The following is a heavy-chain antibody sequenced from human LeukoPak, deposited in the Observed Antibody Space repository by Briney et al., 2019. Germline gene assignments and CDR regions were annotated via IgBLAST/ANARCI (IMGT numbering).Heavy chain of an antibody. J-gene: IGHJ4*02. CDR3: ARGGLSSTSRFIDY. Sequence: ASVKVSCKASGYTFTDYYMQWVQQPLGQELRGMGWFNPNSGGTNYAQKFQGRVTMTRDTSISTAYMELSRLRSDDTAVYYCARGGLSSTSRFIDYWGQGTLVTVSS. CDR1: GYTFTDYY. CDR2: FNPNSGGT. V-gene: IGHV1-2*02. D-gene: IGHD2-2*01.